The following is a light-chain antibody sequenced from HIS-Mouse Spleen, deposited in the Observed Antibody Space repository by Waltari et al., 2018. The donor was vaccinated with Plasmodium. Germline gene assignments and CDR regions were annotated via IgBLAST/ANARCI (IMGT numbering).Light chain of an antibody. CDR3: QQYNNWPT. J-gene: IGKJ5*01. Sequence: EIVMTQSPATLSVSPGERATLSCRASQSVSSNLAGYQQKPGQAPRLLIDGASTRATGIPASVSGSGSGTEFTLTSSSRQSEEFAVYCCQQYNNWPTFGQGTRLEIK. CDR1: QSVSSN. V-gene: IGKV3-15*01. CDR2: GAS.